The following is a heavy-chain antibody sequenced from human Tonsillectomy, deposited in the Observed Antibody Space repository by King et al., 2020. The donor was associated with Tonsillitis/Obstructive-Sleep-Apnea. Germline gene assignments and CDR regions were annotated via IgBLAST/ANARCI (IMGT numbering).Heavy chain of an antibody. CDR3: TTGVGHFDSSGYYFDY. CDR1: GFIFRNPG. CDR2: IKRKTDVGTT. J-gene: IGHJ4*02. V-gene: IGHV3-15*07. D-gene: IGHD3-22*01. Sequence: VQLVESGGGWEKLGGSLRPSFPAFGFIFRNPGMNWVRQAPGKGRGGFGGIKRKTDVGTTDNAAPVKGRFTISRDDSKNTLYLQMNSLKTEDTAVYYCTTGVGHFDSSGYYFDYWGQGTLVTVSS.